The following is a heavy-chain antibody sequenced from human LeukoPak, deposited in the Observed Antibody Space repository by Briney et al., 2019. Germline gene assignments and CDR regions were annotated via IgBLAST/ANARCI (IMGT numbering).Heavy chain of an antibody. J-gene: IGHJ3*02. CDR3: AKPRGGDSWAFDI. V-gene: IGHV3-30*18. Sequence: PGGSLRLSCAASGFSFRTYGMHWVRQAPGKGLEWVACISDDGSNKYYEDSVKGRFTISRDNSKNTLDLQMNSLRAEDTAVYYCAKPRGGDSWAFDIWGQGTMVTVFS. CDR2: ISDDGSNK. CDR1: GFSFRTYG. D-gene: IGHD2-21*02.